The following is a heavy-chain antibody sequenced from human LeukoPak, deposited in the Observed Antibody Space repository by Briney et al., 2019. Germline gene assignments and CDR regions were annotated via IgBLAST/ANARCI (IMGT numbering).Heavy chain of an antibody. V-gene: IGHV3-7*01. CDR2: IKQDGSEK. J-gene: IGHJ4*02. D-gene: IGHD1-26*01. CDR1: GFTFSSYW. CDR3: ARGKSGSYGTKGY. Sequence: GGSLRPSCAASGFTFSSYWMSWVRQAPGKGLEWVANIKQDGSEKYYVDSVKGRFTISRDNAKNSLYLQMNSLRVEDTAVYYCARGKSGSYGTKGYWGQGTLVTVSS.